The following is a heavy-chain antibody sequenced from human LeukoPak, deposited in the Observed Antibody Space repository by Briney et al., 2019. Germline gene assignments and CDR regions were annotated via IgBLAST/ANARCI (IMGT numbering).Heavy chain of an antibody. CDR1: GYSFTSYW. CDR3: ARTQDRIAARS. D-gene: IGHD6-13*01. V-gene: IGHV5-51*01. Sequence: GESLKISCKGSGYSFTSYWIGWMRQMPGKGLEWMGVIYPRDSDTRYSPSFQGQVTISADKSVNTAYLQWSSLKASDTAIYYCARTQDRIAARSWAQGTLVTVSS. CDR2: IYPRDSDT. J-gene: IGHJ4*02.